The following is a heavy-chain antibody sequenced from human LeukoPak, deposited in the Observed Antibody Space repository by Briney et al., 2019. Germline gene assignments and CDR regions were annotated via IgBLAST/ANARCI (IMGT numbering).Heavy chain of an antibody. V-gene: IGHV4-59*01. Sequence: ETLSLTCTVSGGSISSYYWSWIRQPPGKGLEWIGYIYYSGSTNYNPSLKSRVTISVDTSKNQFSLKLSSVTAADTAVYYCARGAPDYYYDSSGYYWGIAGPYYWGQGTLVTVSS. CDR2: IYYSGST. D-gene: IGHD3-22*01. J-gene: IGHJ4*02. CDR3: ARGAPDYYYDSSGYYWGIAGPYY. CDR1: GGSISSYY.